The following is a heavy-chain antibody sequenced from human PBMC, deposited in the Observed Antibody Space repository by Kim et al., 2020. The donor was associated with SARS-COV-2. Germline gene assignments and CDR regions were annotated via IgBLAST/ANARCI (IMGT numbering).Heavy chain of an antibody. CDR2: ISSSGSTL. V-gene: IGHV3-48*03. Sequence: GGSLRLSCAASGFTFSSYEMNWVRQAPGKGLEWVSSISSSGSTLYYADSVKGRFTISRDKAKNSLYLQMNSLRAEDTAVYYCARDQNALVVVSGPFDYWGQGALVTVSS. D-gene: IGHD2-15*01. CDR3: ARDQNALVVVSGPFDY. J-gene: IGHJ4*02. CDR1: GFTFSSYE.